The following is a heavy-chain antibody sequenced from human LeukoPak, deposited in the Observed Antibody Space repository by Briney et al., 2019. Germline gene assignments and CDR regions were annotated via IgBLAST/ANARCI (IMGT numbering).Heavy chain of an antibody. Sequence: GGSLRLSCAASGFTFSSYSMNWVRQAPGKGLEWVSSISSSSSYIYYADSVKGRFTISRDNAKNSLYLQMNSLRVEDTAVYYCARGRWDYDSSGYYHPVYWGQGTLVTVSS. V-gene: IGHV3-21*01. CDR1: GFTFSSYS. J-gene: IGHJ4*02. CDR3: ARGRWDYDSSGYYHPVY. CDR2: ISSSSSYI. D-gene: IGHD3-22*01.